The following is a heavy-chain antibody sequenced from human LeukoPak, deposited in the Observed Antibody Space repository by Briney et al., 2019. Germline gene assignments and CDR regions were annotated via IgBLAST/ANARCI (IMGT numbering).Heavy chain of an antibody. Sequence: GGSLRLSCAASGFTFSRNGMHWVRQAPGKGLEWVAYIPYDGHNKYYEDSVKGRLTISRDNSKNTPYLQMNSLRTEDTALYYCAKDFNWACDYWGQGTLVTVSS. CDR1: GFTFSRNG. CDR3: AKDFNWACDY. V-gene: IGHV3-30*02. CDR2: IPYDGHNK. J-gene: IGHJ4*02. D-gene: IGHD7-27*01.